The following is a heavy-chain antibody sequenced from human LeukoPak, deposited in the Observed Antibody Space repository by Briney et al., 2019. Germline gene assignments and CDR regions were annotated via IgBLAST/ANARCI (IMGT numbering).Heavy chain of an antibody. V-gene: IGHV1-69*05. CDR1: GGTFSSYA. Sequence: ASVKVSCKASGGTFSSYAISWVRQAPGQGLEWMGGIIPIFGTANYAQKFQGRVAMTRDTSISTAYMELSSLRSEDTAVYYCATTRRLPLLGFDSWGQGTLVTVSS. J-gene: IGHJ5*01. D-gene: IGHD2-15*01. CDR3: ATTRRLPLLGFDS. CDR2: IIPIFGTA.